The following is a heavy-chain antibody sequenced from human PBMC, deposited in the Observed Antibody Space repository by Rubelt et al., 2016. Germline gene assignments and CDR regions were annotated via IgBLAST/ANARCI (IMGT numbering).Heavy chain of an antibody. CDR2: INHSGST. V-gene: IGHV4-34*01. D-gene: IGHD6-19*01. Sequence: QVQLQQWGAGLLKPSETLSLTCAVYGGSFSGYYWSWIRQPPGKGLEGIGEINHSGSTNYNPSLKSRVTISVDTSKNQFSLKLSSVTAADTAVYYCVRASSGWYYYGMDVWGQGTTVTVSS. CDR1: GGSFSGYY. J-gene: IGHJ6*02. CDR3: VRASSGWYYYGMDV.